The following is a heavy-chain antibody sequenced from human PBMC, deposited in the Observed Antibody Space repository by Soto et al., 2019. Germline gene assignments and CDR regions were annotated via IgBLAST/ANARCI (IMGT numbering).Heavy chain of an antibody. V-gene: IGHV1-2*02. CDR2: INPKSGGT. CDR1: GYTFPGHF. D-gene: IGHD3-3*01. J-gene: IGHJ6*02. CDR3: AREFPTYYDFWSGPEFYGMDV. Sequence: ASVKVSCKTSGYTFPGHFIHWVRQAPGQGLEWMGWINPKSGGTNYAQKFQGRATMTRDTSINAAYMDLIRLTSDDTAVYYCAREFPTYYDFWSGPEFYGMDVWGQGTTVTVSS.